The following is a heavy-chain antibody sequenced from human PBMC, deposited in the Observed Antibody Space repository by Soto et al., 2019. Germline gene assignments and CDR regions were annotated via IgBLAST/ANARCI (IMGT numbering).Heavy chain of an antibody. V-gene: IGHV1-69*01. J-gene: IGHJ3*02. Sequence: QVQLVQSVAEVKKPGSSVKVSCKASGGTFSSYAISWVRQAPGQGLEWMGGIIPIFGTANYAQKFQGRVTITADESTSTAYMELSSLRSEDTAVYYCARDRDIVVVPAAHLRAFDIWGQGTMVTVSS. CDR3: ARDRDIVVVPAAHLRAFDI. D-gene: IGHD2-2*01. CDR2: IIPIFGTA. CDR1: GGTFSSYA.